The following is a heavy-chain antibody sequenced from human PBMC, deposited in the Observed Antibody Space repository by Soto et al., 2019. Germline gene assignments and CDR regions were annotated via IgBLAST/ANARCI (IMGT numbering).Heavy chain of an antibody. CDR2: IYYTGTT. J-gene: IGHJ5*02. CDR3: AGKRGVWFGHLLPHGWFDP. D-gene: IGHD3-10*01. Sequence: PSETLSLTCTVSGGSISDYYLSWIRQPPGKGLEWIGYIYYTGTTSYNPSLKSRVTISVDTSRNQFYLRLRSVADADTAVYYCAGKRGVWFGHLLPHGWFDPWGQGTLVTVSS. CDR1: GGSISDYY. V-gene: IGHV4-59*01.